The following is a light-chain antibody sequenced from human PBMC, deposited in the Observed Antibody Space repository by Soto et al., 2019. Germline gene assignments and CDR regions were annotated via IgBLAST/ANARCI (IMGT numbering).Light chain of an antibody. CDR3: QQYGSSPRLT. Sequence: EIVVTQSPGTLSLSPGERATLSCRASQGVSSSYLAWYQEKPGQAPRLLIYGASSRATGIPDRFSGRGSGTYFTLTTSRLEREDFAVYYCQQYGSSPRLTFGGGTKGEIK. CDR2: GAS. CDR1: QGVSSSY. J-gene: IGKJ4*01. V-gene: IGKV3-20*01.